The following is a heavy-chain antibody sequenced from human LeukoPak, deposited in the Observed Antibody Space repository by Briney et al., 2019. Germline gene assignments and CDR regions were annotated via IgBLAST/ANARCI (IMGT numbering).Heavy chain of an antibody. CDR3: AKKVKRQRVLSPYSYYYMDV. D-gene: IGHD6-13*01. CDR1: GFTFSSYA. CDR2: ISGSGGST. Sequence: PGGSLRLSCAASGFTFSSYAMSWVRQAPGKGLEWVSAISGSGGSTYYADSVKGRFTISRDNSKNTLYLQMNSLRAGDTAVYYCAKKVKRQRVLSPYSYYYMDVWGKGTTVTVSS. J-gene: IGHJ6*03. V-gene: IGHV3-23*01.